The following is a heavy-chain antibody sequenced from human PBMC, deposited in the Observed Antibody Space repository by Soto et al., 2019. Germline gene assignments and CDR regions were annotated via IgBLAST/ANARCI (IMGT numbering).Heavy chain of an antibody. CDR2: IYYSGST. CDR3: ARSIAVVTGGGYFDY. CDR1: GGSISSSSYY. V-gene: IGHV4-39*01. J-gene: IGHJ4*02. Sequence: QLQLQESGPGLVKPSETLSLTCTVSGGSISSSSYYWGWIRQPPGKGLEWIGSIYYSGSTYYNPSLKSRVPISVDTSKNQFSLKLSSVTAADPAVYYCARSIAVVTGGGYFDYWGQGTLVTVSS. D-gene: IGHD2-21*02.